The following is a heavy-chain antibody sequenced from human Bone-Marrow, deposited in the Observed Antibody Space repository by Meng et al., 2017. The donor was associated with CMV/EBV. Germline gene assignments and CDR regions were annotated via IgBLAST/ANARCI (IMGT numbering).Heavy chain of an antibody. CDR2: IRSRPYGGTT. Sequence: GGSLRLSCTASGFIFGDYVMSWVRQAPGKGLEWVGLIRSRPYGGTTEYAASVKGRFTISRDDFKSSAYLEVNSLRTEDTAVYYCTREPTSASRWNAYNYYGMDVWGQGTTVTVSS. CDR1: GFIFGDYV. V-gene: IGHV3-49*04. D-gene: IGHD6-13*01. J-gene: IGHJ6*02. CDR3: TREPTSASRWNAYNYYGMDV.